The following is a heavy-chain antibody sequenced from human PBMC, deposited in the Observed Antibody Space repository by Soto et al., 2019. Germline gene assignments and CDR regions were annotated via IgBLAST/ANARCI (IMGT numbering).Heavy chain of an antibody. V-gene: IGHV4-4*02. Sequence: SETLSLTCAVSGGSISSSKWWSWVRQPPGKGLEWIGEIYHSGSTNYNPSLKSRVTISVDKSKNQFSLKLSSVTAADTAVYYCGSLTEYGMGGSRFQPDFGGKGPLVPVSS. CDR1: GGSISSSKW. CDR3: GSLTEYGMGGSRFQPDF. CDR2: IYHSGST. D-gene: IGHD2-15*01. J-gene: IGHJ4*02.